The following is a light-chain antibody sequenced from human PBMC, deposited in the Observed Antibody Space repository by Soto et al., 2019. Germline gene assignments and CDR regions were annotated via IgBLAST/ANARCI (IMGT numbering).Light chain of an antibody. CDR3: SSYRNSDTHIL. V-gene: IGLV2-14*03. CDR1: SSDVGFYNY. J-gene: IGLJ3*02. Sequence: QSALTQPASVSGSPGQSITISCTGTSSDVGFYNYVSWYQQQHPGKAPKLMIYEVSNRPSGVSSRFSGSKSGNTASLTISGLQAEDEAVYHCSSYRNSDTHILFGGGTQLTVL. CDR2: EVS.